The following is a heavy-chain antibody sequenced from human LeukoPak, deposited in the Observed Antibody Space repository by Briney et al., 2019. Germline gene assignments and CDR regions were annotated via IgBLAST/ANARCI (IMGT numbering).Heavy chain of an antibody. CDR1: GYTFTSYD. CDR2: MNPNSGNT. CDR3: AVPAAMSYYYYGMDV. Sequence: ASVKVSCKASGYTFTSYDINWVRQATGQGPEWMGWMNPNSGNTGYAQKFQGRVTMTRNTSISTAYMELSSLRSEDTAVYYCAVPAAMSYYYYGMDVWGQGTTVTVSS. J-gene: IGHJ6*02. V-gene: IGHV1-8*01. D-gene: IGHD2-2*01.